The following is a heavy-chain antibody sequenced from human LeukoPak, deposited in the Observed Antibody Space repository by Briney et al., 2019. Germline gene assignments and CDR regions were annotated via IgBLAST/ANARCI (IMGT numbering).Heavy chain of an antibody. CDR3: ARGIPSFDY. D-gene: IGHD5-18*01. J-gene: IGHJ4*02. CDR1: GFTFSSYG. V-gene: IGHV3-30*02. CDR2: IRFDGNNK. Sequence: GGSLRLSCAASGFTFSSYGMHWVRQAPGKGLEWVAFIRFDGNNKYYADSVKGRFTISRDNSRNTLYLQMTSLRAEDTAVYYCARGIPSFDYWGQGTLVTVSS.